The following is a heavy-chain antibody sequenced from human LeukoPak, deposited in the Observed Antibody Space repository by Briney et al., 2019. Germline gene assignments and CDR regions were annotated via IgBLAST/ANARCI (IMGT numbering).Heavy chain of an antibody. V-gene: IGHV4-39*07. D-gene: IGHD6-13*01. CDR2: INHSGST. Sequence: KPSETLSLTCTVSGGSISSSSYYWGWIRQPPGKGLEWIGEINHSGSTNYNPSLKSRVTISVDTSKNQFSLKLSSVTAADTAVYYCARVNRVGYSRPSGMDVWGKGTTVTVSS. J-gene: IGHJ6*03. CDR3: ARVNRVGYSRPSGMDV. CDR1: GGSISSSSYY.